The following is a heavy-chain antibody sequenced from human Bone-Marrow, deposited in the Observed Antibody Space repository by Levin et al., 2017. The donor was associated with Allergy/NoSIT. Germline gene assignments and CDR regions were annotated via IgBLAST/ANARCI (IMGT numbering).Heavy chain of an antibody. CDR2: IYHSGST. CDR1: GGSISSSNW. V-gene: IGHV4-4*02. Sequence: SETLSLTCAVSGGSISSSNWWSWVRQPPGKGLEWIGEIYHSGSTNYNPSLKSRVTISVDKSKNQFSLKLSSVTAADTAVYYCARDRGLYSSGWKGVWFDPWGQGTLVTVSS. D-gene: IGHD6-19*01. CDR3: ARDRGLYSSGWKGVWFDP. J-gene: IGHJ5*02.